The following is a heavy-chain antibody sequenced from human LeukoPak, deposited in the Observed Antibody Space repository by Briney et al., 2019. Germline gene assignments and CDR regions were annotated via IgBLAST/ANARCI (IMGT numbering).Heavy chain of an antibody. Sequence: PGGSLRLSCAASGFTFSSYSMNWVRQAPGKGLEWVSYISSSSSTIYYADSVKGRFTISRDNAKNSLYLQMNSLRAEDTAVYYCARDRGTVPFDYWGQGTLVTVSS. CDR3: ARDRGTVPFDY. V-gene: IGHV3-48*01. CDR2: ISSSSSTI. CDR1: GFTFSSYS. D-gene: IGHD3-10*01. J-gene: IGHJ4*02.